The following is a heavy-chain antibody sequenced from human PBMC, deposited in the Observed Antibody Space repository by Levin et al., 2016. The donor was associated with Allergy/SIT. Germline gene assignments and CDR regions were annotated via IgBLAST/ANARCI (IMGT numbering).Heavy chain of an antibody. J-gene: IGHJ5*02. CDR1: GEHFSGFF. CDR3: ARSSGRYHGKAWSGALGTNWFDP. D-gene: IGHD3-10*01. CDR2: TSLGGRT. Sequence: SETLSLTCGLYGEHFSGFFWAWIRHSPGAGLEWIGETSLGGRTTFNPSLKSRASISVDTSNAHFSLTLRHATAADTAVYYCARSSGRYHGKAWSGALGTNWFDPWGQGTLVTVSS. V-gene: IGHV4-34*01.